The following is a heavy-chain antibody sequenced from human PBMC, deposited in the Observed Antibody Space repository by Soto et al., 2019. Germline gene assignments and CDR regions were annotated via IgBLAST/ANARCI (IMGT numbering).Heavy chain of an antibody. CDR3: ARSNYDFWSGYPLFTSYMHV. D-gene: IGHD3-3*01. Sequence: PSQTLSLTCAISGDSVSSNSAAWNWIRQSPSRGLEWLGRTYYRSKWYNDYAVSVKSRITINPDTSKNQFSLQLNSVTPEDTAVYYCARSNYDFWSGYPLFTSYMHVWGKGTTVSGSS. J-gene: IGHJ6*03. CDR1: GDSVSSNSAA. CDR2: TYYRSKWYN. V-gene: IGHV6-1*01.